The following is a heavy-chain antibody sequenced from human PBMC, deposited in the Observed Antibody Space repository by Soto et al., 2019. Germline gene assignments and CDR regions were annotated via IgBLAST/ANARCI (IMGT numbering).Heavy chain of an antibody. D-gene: IGHD2-2*01. V-gene: IGHV4-30-4*01. CDR3: ERLAGYCSTNGCHGDYAMDV. CDR2: IYYSGST. J-gene: IGHJ6*02. Sequence: PSETLSLTCTVSGGSISSGDYYWSWIRQPAGKGLEWIGYIYYSGSTYHNPSLKSRVTISVDTSKNQFSLRLTSVTAADTAVYYCERLAGYCSTNGCHGDYAMDVWGQGTTVTV. CDR1: GGSISSGDYY.